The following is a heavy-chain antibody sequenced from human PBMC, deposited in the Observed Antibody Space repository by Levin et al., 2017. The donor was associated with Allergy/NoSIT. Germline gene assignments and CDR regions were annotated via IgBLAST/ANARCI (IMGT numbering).Heavy chain of an antibody. V-gene: IGHV3-30-3*01. D-gene: IGHD2-15*01. J-gene: IGHJ5*02. CDR2: ISYDGSNK. CDR1: GFTFSSYA. Sequence: GESLKISCAASGFTFSSYAMHWVRQAPGKGLEWVAVISYDGSNKYYADSVKGRFTISRDNSKNTLYLQMNSLRAEDTAVYYCARDPCSGGSCYLWWFDPWGQGTLVTVSS. CDR3: ARDPCSGGSCYLWWFDP.